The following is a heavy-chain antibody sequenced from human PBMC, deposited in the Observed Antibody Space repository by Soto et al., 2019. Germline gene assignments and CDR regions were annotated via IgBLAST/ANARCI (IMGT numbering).Heavy chain of an antibody. CDR3: AKGIVGYVFGVQDYYFGMDV. J-gene: IGHJ6*02. CDR2: ISYDGNNK. CDR1: GFNFSSYG. D-gene: IGHD1-26*01. Sequence: QVQLVESGGGVVQPGRSLRLSCGASGFNFSSYGMHWGRQAPGKGLEWVAVISYDGNNKDYADSAKGRFTISRDNSKNTLYLQMHSLRAEDTAVFYCAKGIVGYVFGVQDYYFGMDVWGQGTTVTVSS. V-gene: IGHV3-30*18.